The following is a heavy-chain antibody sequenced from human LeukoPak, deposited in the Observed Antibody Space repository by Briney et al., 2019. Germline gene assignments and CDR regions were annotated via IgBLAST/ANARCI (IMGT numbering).Heavy chain of an antibody. CDR1: GFTFITYC. D-gene: IGHD3-16*01. CDR2: INQDGSET. Sequence: GGSLRLSCAASGFTFITYCMSWVRQAPGKGLEWVANINQDGSETNSVDSVKGRFTISRDNSKSSVYLQMDSLRGDDTAVYYCARAGSPGPHYAGTWFDPWGQGTLVTVSS. V-gene: IGHV3-7*01. J-gene: IGHJ5*02. CDR3: ARAGSPGPHYAGTWFDP.